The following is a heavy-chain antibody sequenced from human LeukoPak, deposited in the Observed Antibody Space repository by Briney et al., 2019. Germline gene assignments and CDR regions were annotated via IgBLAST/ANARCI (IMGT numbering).Heavy chain of an antibody. CDR1: GFTFSSYA. Sequence: PGRSLRLSCAASGFTFSSYAMHWVRQAPGKGLEWVAVISYDGSNKYYADSVKGRFTISRDNSKNTLYLQMNSLRAEDTAVYYCAKAEGYDILTGIDYWGQGTLVTVAS. J-gene: IGHJ4*02. CDR2: ISYDGSNK. D-gene: IGHD3-9*01. V-gene: IGHV3-30-3*01. CDR3: AKAEGYDILTGIDY.